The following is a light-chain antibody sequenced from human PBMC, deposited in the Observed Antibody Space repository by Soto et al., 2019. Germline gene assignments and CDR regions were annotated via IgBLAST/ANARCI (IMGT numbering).Light chain of an antibody. CDR3: QQFNSYSPGG. CDR1: QSISSW. CDR2: DAS. Sequence: DIQMTQSPSTLSASVGDRVTITCRASQSISSWLAWYQQKPGKAPKLLIYDASSLESGVPSRFSGSGSGTEFTLTISSLQPDDFATYYCQQFNSYSPGGFGQGTKVDI. J-gene: IGKJ1*01. V-gene: IGKV1-5*01.